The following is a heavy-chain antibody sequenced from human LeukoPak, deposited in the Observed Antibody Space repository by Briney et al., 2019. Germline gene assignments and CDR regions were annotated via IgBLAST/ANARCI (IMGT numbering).Heavy chain of an antibody. Sequence: SETLSLTCAVYGGSFSGYYWSWIRQPPGEGLEWIGEINHSGSTNYNPSLKSRVTISVDTSKNQFSLKLSSVTAADTAVYYCARDKSGSYMFDYWGQGTLVTVSS. D-gene: IGHD1-26*01. CDR2: INHSGST. CDR1: GGSFSGYY. CDR3: ARDKSGSYMFDY. J-gene: IGHJ4*02. V-gene: IGHV4-34*01.